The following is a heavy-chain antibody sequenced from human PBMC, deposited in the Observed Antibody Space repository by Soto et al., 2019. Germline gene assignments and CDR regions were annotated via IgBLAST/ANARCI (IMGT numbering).Heavy chain of an antibody. CDR2: ISAGGNVT. CDR1: GFTFSNIA. Sequence: GVSLRLSCAAPGFTFSNIALNWVRQAPGKELVWVSTISAGGNVTSDAESVRGPFTISRDNAGKMLFLKATGLGAADAAVCYSPKAVSTTLWGQGALVTIS. J-gene: IGHJ4*02. CDR3: PKAVSTTL. D-gene: IGHD6-19*01. V-gene: IGHV3-23*01.